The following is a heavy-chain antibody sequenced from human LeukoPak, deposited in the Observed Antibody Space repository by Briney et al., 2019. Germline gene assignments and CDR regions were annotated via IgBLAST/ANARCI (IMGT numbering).Heavy chain of an antibody. V-gene: IGHV3-11*01. CDR3: AREDSSGYVY. CDR2: INSAVTTI. CDR1: GFTFSDSY. J-gene: IGHJ4*02. Sequence: GGSLRLSCAASGFTFSDSYMSWIRQAPGKGLEWVSFINSAVTTIYYADSVRGRFTISRDNAKNSLYLQMNSLRAEDTAVYYCAREDSSGYVYWGQGTLVTVSS. D-gene: IGHD3-22*01.